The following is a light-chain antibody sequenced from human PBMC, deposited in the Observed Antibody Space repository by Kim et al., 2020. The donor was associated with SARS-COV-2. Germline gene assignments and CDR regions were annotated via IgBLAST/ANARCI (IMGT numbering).Light chain of an antibody. CDR1: SSDVGGYNY. J-gene: IGLJ2*01. V-gene: IGLV2-14*03. CDR3: SSYTSSRTVV. CDR2: DVS. Sequence: GPSITITCTGTSSDVGGYNYVSWYQQHPGKAPKLMIYDVSNRPSGVSNRFSGSKSGNTASLTISGLQAEDEADYYCSSYTSSRTVVFGGGTQLTVL.